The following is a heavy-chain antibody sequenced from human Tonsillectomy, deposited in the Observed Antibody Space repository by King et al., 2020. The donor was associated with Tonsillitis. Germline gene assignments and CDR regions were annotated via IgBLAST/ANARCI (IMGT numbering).Heavy chain of an antibody. CDR3: ARVREYYDYVWGSAADAFDI. CDR1: GGSISSSSYY. CDR2: IYYSGST. J-gene: IGHJ3*02. V-gene: IGHV4-39*07. D-gene: IGHD3-16*01. Sequence: LQLQESGPGLVKPSETLYLTCTVSGGSISSSSYYWGWIRQPPGKGLEWIGRIYYSGSTYYNPSLKSRVTISVDTSKNQISLKLSSVTAAVTAVYYCARVREYYDYVWGSAADAFDIWGQGTMVTVSS.